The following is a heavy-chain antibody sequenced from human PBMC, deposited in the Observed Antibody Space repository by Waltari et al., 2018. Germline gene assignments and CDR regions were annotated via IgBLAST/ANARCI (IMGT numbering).Heavy chain of an antibody. CDR1: GDSVSSNSAA. CDR3: ARAGYSSLNYFDY. CDR2: KYYRSKWYN. D-gene: IGHD6-19*01. J-gene: IGHJ4*02. Sequence: QVQLQQSGPGLVKPSQTLSLTCAISGDSVSSNSAAWNWIRQSPSRGLEWLGRKYYRSKWYNDYAVSVKSRITIKPDTSRNQFSLQLNSVISEDTAVYYCARAGYSSLNYFDYWGQGTLVTVSS. V-gene: IGHV6-1*01.